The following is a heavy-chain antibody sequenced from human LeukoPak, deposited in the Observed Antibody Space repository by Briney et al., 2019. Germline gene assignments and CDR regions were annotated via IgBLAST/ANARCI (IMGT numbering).Heavy chain of an antibody. Sequence: GGSLRLSCAASGFTFSSYWMSWVRQAPGKGLEWVANIKQDGSEKYYVDSVKGRFTISRDNAKNSLYLQMNSLRAEDTAVYYCAREEGMIVVVTHYFDYWGQGTLVTVSS. CDR3: AREEGMIVVVTHYFDY. V-gene: IGHV3-7*01. D-gene: IGHD3-22*01. CDR1: GFTFSSYW. CDR2: IKQDGSEK. J-gene: IGHJ4*02.